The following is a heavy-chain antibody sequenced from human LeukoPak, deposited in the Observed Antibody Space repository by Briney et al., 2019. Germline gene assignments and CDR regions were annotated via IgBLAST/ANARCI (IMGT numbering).Heavy chain of an antibody. J-gene: IGHJ3*02. CDR3: ASLYDSSGYPPAGAFDI. V-gene: IGHV4-59*12. CDR1: GGSISSYY. Sequence: PSETLSLTCTVSGGSISSYYWSWIRQPPGKGLEWIGYTYYSGSTNYNPSLKSRVTISVDRSKNQFSLKLSSVTAADTAVYYCASLYDSSGYPPAGAFDIWGQGTMVTVSS. D-gene: IGHD3-22*01. CDR2: TYYSGST.